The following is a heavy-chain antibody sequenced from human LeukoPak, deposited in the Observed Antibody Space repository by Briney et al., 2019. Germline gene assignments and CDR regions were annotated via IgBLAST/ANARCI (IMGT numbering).Heavy chain of an antibody. CDR2: IYYSGNT. Sequence: KPSQTLSLTCTVSGGSISSGDYYWGWLRQPPGKGLEWIGTIYYSGNTYYSPSLKSRVTVSVDTSKNQFSLRLSSVTASDTAVYYCARHQSSGSYYLAFDYWGQGTLVTVSS. V-gene: IGHV4-39*01. J-gene: IGHJ4*02. CDR3: ARHQSSGSYYLAFDY. CDR1: GGSISSGDYY. D-gene: IGHD1-26*01.